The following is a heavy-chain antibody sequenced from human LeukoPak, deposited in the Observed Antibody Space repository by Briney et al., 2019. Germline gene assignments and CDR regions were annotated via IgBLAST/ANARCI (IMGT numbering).Heavy chain of an antibody. J-gene: IGHJ5*02. Sequence: AGGSLRLYCAASGFTFSDAWMSWVRQAPGKGLELVGRIKSKKDGGTTYYAAPVKGSFTVSRNDSKNTLSLQMSSLKIEDTALYYCTSTHYDISTGYYHPPDHWGHGTLVTVSS. CDR3: TSTHYDISTGYYHPPDH. D-gene: IGHD3-9*01. CDR1: GFTFSDAW. V-gene: IGHV3-15*01. CDR2: IKSKKDGGTT.